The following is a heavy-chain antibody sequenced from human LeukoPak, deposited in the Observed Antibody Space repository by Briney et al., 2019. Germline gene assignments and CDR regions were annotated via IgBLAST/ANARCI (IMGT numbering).Heavy chain of an antibody. CDR1: GGSFSGYY. CDR2: INHSGST. CDR3: ARGPASTYYYDSSGYYYAFGI. Sequence: SETLSLTCAVYGGSFSGYYWSWIRQPPGKGLEWIGEINHSGSTNYNPSLKSRVTIPVDTSKNQFSLKLSSVTAADTAVYYCARGPASTYYYDSSGYYYAFGIWGQGTMVTVSS. V-gene: IGHV4-34*01. D-gene: IGHD3-22*01. J-gene: IGHJ3*02.